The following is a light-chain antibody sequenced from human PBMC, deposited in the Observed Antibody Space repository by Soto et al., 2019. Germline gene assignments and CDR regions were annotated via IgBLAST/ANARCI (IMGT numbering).Light chain of an antibody. CDR2: GAS. V-gene: IGKV3-20*01. CDR1: QSVSSSY. CDR3: QQYGRSPYN. Sequence: EIVLTQSPGTLSLSPGERATLSCRASQSVSSSYLAWYQQKPGQAPRLLIYGASSRATGIPDRFSGSGSGTDVTLTISRLEPEDFAVYYCQQYGRSPYNVGKGTKLEIK. J-gene: IGKJ2*01.